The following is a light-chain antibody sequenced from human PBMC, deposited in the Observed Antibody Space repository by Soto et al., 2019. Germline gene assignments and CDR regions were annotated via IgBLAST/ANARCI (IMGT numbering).Light chain of an antibody. CDR3: QQHSHWPPWT. J-gene: IGKJ1*01. CDR2: GAS. CDR1: QSVSSD. V-gene: IGKV3-15*01. Sequence: EIVMTQSPATLSVSPGERVTLSCRASQSVSSDLAWYQQKPGQAPRLLIYGASTRATGIPARFSGSGSGTDFTLTISSLEPEDFAVYYCQQHSHWPPWTFGQGTKVDIK.